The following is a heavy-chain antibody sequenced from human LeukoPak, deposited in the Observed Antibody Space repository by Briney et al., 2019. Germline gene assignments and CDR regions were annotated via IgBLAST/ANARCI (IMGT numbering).Heavy chain of an antibody. Sequence: SETLSLTCTVSGGSINSGGYYWSWIRQHPGKGLEWIGYIYYSGSTYYNPSLKSRVTISVDTSKNQFSLKLSSVTAADTAVYYCARDGLGIAAAGTSDHWFDPWGQGTLVTVSS. CDR3: ARDGLGIAAAGTSDHWFDP. J-gene: IGHJ5*02. CDR1: GGSINSGGYY. CDR2: IYYSGST. V-gene: IGHV4-31*03. D-gene: IGHD6-13*01.